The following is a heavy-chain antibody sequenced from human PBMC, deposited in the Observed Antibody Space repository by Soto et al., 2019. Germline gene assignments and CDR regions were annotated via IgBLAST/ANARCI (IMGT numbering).Heavy chain of an antibody. J-gene: IGHJ6*03. CDR1: GGSISSYY. CDR3: ARHGTVTTSYYYYMDV. Sequence: SETLSLTCTVSGGSISSYYWSWIRQPPGKGLEWIAYIYSSGSTNYNPSLKSRVTISVDTSTNQFSLKLSSVTAADTAVYYCARHGTVTTSYYYYMDVWGNGTTVTVSS. CDR2: IYSSGST. D-gene: IGHD4-17*01. V-gene: IGHV4-59*08.